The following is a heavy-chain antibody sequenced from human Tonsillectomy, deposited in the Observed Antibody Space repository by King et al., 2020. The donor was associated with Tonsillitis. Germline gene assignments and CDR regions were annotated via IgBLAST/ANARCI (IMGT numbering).Heavy chain of an antibody. CDR3: ALEPYYYDSSGYPFDY. Sequence: QLVQSGAEVKKPGSSVKVSCKASGGTFSSYAISWVRQAPGQGLEWMGGIIPIFGTANYAQKFQGRVTITADESTSTAYMELSSLRSEDTAVYYCALEPYYYDSSGYPFDYWGQGTLVTVSS. D-gene: IGHD3-22*01. CDR1: GGTFSSYA. CDR2: IIPIFGTA. J-gene: IGHJ4*02. V-gene: IGHV1-69*01.